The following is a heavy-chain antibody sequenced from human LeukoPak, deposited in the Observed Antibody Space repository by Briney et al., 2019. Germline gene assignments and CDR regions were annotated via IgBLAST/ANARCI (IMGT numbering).Heavy chain of an antibody. Sequence: ASVKVSCKASGYTFTSYGISWVRQAPGQGLEWMGWIIAYNGNTNYAQKLQGRVTMTTDTSTSTAYMELRSLRSDDTAVYYCARVYCSSTSCYPTSLDYWGQGTLVTVSS. D-gene: IGHD2-2*01. J-gene: IGHJ4*02. CDR3: ARVYCSSTSCYPTSLDY. V-gene: IGHV1-18*01. CDR1: GYTFTSYG. CDR2: IIAYNGNT.